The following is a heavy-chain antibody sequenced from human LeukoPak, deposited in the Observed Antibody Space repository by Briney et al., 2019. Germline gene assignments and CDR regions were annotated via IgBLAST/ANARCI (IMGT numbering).Heavy chain of an antibody. CDR1: GYTFTGYY. Sequence: GASVKVSCKASGYTFTGYYMHWVRQAPGQGLEWMGWINPNSGGTNYAQKFQGWVTMTRDTSISTAYMELSRLRSDDTAVYYCARDPPAAITYYGMDVWGQGTTVTVSS. D-gene: IGHD2-2*01. V-gene: IGHV1-2*04. CDR2: INPNSGGT. CDR3: ARDPPAAITYYGMDV. J-gene: IGHJ6*02.